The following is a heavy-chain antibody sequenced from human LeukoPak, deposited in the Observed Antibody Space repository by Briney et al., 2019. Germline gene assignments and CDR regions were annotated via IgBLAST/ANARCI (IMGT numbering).Heavy chain of an antibody. D-gene: IGHD3-10*01. Sequence: GGSLRLSCAASGFTFSSYWMHWVRQAPGKGLVWVSRINTDGSSTSYADSVKGRFTISRDNAKNTLYLQMNSLRAEDTAVYYCARLELRAPYNYYGAGNFDNWGQGTLVTVSS. V-gene: IGHV3-74*01. CDR1: GFTFSSYW. CDR2: INTDGSST. CDR3: ARLELRAPYNYYGAGNFDN. J-gene: IGHJ4*02.